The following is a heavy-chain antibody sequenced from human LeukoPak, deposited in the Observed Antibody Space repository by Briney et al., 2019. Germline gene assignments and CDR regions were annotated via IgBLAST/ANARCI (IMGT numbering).Heavy chain of an antibody. CDR3: ARSDGGATDHDAFDI. D-gene: IGHD1-26*01. J-gene: IGHJ3*02. V-gene: IGHV3-48*04. CDR2: ISSSGSTI. Sequence: GGSLRLSCAASGFTLSSYAMNWIRQAPGKGLEWVSYISSSGSTIYYADSVKGRFTISRDNAKNSLYLQMNSLRAEDAAVYYCARSDGGATDHDAFDIWGQGTMVTVSS. CDR1: GFTLSSYA.